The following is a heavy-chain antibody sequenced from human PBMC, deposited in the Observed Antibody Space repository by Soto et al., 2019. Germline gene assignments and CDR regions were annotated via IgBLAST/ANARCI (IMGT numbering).Heavy chain of an antibody. D-gene: IGHD5-12*01. V-gene: IGHV3-73*01. CDR1: GFTFSGSA. Sequence: GSASGFTFSGSAIHGVRQASGKGLEWVGLIRSKANSYATAYAASVKGRFTISRDDSKNTAYLQMNSLKTEDTAVYYCTRSSTSANIVATIENYYYYGMDVWGQGTTVTVSS. J-gene: IGHJ6*02. CDR2: IRSKANSYAT. CDR3: TRSSTSANIVATIENYYYYGMDV.